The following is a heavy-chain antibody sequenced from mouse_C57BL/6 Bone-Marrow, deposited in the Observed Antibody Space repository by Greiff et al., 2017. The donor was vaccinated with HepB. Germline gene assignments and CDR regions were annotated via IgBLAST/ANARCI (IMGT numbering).Heavy chain of an antibody. V-gene: IGHV3-6*01. CDR1: GYSITSGYY. Sequence: EVQLQQSGPGLVKPSQSLSLTCSVTGYSITSGYYWNWIRQFPGNKLEWMGYISYDGSNNYNPSLKNRISITRDTSKNQFFLKLNSVTTEDTATYYCARRTGTRAMDYWGQGTSVTVSS. CDR3: ARRTGTRAMDY. D-gene: IGHD4-1*01. J-gene: IGHJ4*01. CDR2: ISYDGSN.